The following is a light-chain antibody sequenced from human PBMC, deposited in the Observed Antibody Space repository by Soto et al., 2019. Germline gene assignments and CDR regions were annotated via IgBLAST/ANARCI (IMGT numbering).Light chain of an antibody. CDR3: QQYYTTPRT. J-gene: IGKJ1*01. Sequence: DIVMTQSPDSLAVSLGERATINCKSSQSVLYSSNNKNYLAWYQQKPGQPPELLISWASTRESGVPDRFSGSGSGTDFTLTISSLQDEDVAVYFCQQYYTTPRTFGQGTKVEI. V-gene: IGKV4-1*01. CDR2: WAS. CDR1: QSVLYSSNNKNY.